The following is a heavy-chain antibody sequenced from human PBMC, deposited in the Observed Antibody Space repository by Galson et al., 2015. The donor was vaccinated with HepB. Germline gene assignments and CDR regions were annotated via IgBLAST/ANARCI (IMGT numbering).Heavy chain of an antibody. CDR1: GYTLTELS. V-gene: IGHV1-24*01. D-gene: IGHD1-14*01. CDR3: ATDQVGGTGPTYWYFDL. J-gene: IGHJ2*01. Sequence: SVKVSCKVSGYTLTELSMHWVRQAPGKGLEWMGGFDPEDGETIYAQKFQGRVTMTEDTSTDTAYMELSSLRSEDTAVYYCATDQVGGTGPTYWYFDLWGQGTLVTVSS. CDR2: FDPEDGET.